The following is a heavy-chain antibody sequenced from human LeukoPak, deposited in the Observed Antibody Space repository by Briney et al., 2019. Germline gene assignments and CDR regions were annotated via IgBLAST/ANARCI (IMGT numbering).Heavy chain of an antibody. CDR3: ATLNWSLDY. CDR2: INPNSGGT. V-gene: IGHV1-2*02. D-gene: IGHD1-1*01. CDR1: GYTFTGYY. Sequence: ASVKVSCKASGYTFTGYYMHWVRQAPGQGLEWMGWINPNSGGTNYAQKFQGRVTMTEDTSTDTAYMELSSLRSEDTAVYYCATLNWSLDYWGQGTLVTVSS. J-gene: IGHJ4*02.